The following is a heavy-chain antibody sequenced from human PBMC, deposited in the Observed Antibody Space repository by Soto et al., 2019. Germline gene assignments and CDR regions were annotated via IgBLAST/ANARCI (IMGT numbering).Heavy chain of an antibody. CDR3: AKDRGLYSGSGSYPDY. D-gene: IGHD3-10*01. CDR2: ISYEGSHT. CDR1: GLTFNNYG. V-gene: IGHV3-30*18. J-gene: IGHJ4*02. Sequence: QVQLVESGGGVVQPGRSLRLSCAASGLTFNNYGMHWVRQAPGKGLEWVAVISYEGSHTFYADSVKGRFTISRDNSKNTLYLQMNSLRPEDTAVYYCAKDRGLYSGSGSYPDYWGQGTLVTVSS.